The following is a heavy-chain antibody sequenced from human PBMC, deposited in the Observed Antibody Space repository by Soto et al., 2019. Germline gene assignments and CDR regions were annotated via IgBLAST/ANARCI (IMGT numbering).Heavy chain of an antibody. Sequence: EVQLVESGGGLVKPGGSLRLSCAASGFTFSSYSMNWVRQAPGKGLEWVSSISSSSNYMYYADSVKGRFTISRDNAKNSLYLQMGSLRAEDTAVYYCARELYSGGGGAFDIWGQGTMVTVSS. CDR2: ISSSSNYM. J-gene: IGHJ3*02. CDR1: GFTFSSYS. CDR3: ARELYSGGGGAFDI. V-gene: IGHV3-21*01. D-gene: IGHD1-26*01.